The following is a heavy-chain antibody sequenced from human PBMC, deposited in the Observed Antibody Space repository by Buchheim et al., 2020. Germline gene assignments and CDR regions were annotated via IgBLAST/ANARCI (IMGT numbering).Heavy chain of an antibody. V-gene: IGHV4-39*01. Sequence: QLQLQESGPGLVKPSETLSLTCTVSGGSISSSSYYWGWIRQPPGKGLEWIGSIYYSGSTYYNPSLKRRVTISVDTSKNQFSLKLGSVTAADTAVYYCARRADNWNDAEDYWGQGTL. D-gene: IGHD1-20*01. CDR3: ARRADNWNDAEDY. CDR2: IYYSGST. J-gene: IGHJ4*02. CDR1: GGSISSSSYY.